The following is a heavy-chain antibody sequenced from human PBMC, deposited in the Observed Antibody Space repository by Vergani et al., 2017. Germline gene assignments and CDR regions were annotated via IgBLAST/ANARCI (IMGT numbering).Heavy chain of an antibody. J-gene: IGHJ5*02. CDR3: AKDIGVVPAAKTYNWCDP. CDR1: GGSISSSSYY. CDR2: IYYSGST. V-gene: IGHV4-39*07. Sequence: QLQLQESGPGLVKPSETLSLTCTVSGGSISSSSYYWGWIRQPPGKGLEWIGSIYYSGSTYYNPSLKSRVTISVDTSKNQFSLKLSAVTAADTAVYYCAKDIGVVPAAKTYNWCDPWGQGSLVTVSS. D-gene: IGHD2-2*01.